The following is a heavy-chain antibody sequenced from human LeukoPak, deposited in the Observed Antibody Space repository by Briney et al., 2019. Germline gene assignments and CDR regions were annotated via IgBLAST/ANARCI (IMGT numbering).Heavy chain of an antibody. CDR2: IYSDGNT. D-gene: IGHD6-19*01. J-gene: IGHJ5*02. Sequence: GGSLRLSCAVSGFTVSSIYMSWVRQAPGRGLEWVSFIYSDGNTYYGDSVKGRFTLSRDSSRNTLYLQMNSLTVDDTAVYYCAGDTHSSSWYDHWGQGTLVTVSS. V-gene: IGHV3-53*01. CDR3: AGDTHSSSWYDH. CDR1: GFTVSSIY.